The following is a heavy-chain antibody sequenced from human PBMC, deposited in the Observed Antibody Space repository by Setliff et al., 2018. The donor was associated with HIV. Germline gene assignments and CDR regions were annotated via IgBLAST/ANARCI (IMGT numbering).Heavy chain of an antibody. V-gene: IGHV4-39*01. CDR2: IYSSGST. D-gene: IGHD3-22*01. CDR1: GGSISNYY. CDR3: ARPHSTIYYYVAFDI. Sequence: SETLSLTCTVSGGSISNYYWGWIRQPPGKGLEWIGSIYSSGSTYYNPSLKSRVTISVDTSKNQFSLKLSSVTAADTAVYYCARPHSTIYYYVAFDIWGQGTMVTVSS. J-gene: IGHJ3*02.